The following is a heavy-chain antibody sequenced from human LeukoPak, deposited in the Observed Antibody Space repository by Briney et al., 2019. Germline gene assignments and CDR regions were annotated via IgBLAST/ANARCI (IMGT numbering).Heavy chain of an antibody. J-gene: IGHJ4*02. CDR2: ISAYNGNT. CDR3: ARSHYYDSSGYVGY. D-gene: IGHD3-22*01. Sequence: ASVKVSCKASGYTFTSYGISWVRQAPGQGLEWMVWISAYNGNTNYAQKLQGRVTMTTDTSTSTAYMELRSLRSDDTAVYYCARSHYYDSSGYVGYWGQGTLVTVSS. CDR1: GYTFTSYG. V-gene: IGHV1-18*01.